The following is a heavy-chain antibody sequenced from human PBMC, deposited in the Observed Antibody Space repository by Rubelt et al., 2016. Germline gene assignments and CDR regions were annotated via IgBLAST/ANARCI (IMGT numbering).Heavy chain of an antibody. D-gene: IGHD6-13*01. CDR1: GYTFTSYG. CDR2: ISAYNGNT. J-gene: IGHJ5*02. CDR3: ASMDSSSWYRGWFDP. Sequence: QVQLVQSGAEVKKPGASVKVSCKASGYTFTSYGISWVRQAPGQGLEWMGWISAYNGNTNYAQKLPGRVTMTTDTSTSTAYMELRSLRSDDTAVYYCASMDSSSWYRGWFDPWGQGTLVTVSS. V-gene: IGHV1-18*01.